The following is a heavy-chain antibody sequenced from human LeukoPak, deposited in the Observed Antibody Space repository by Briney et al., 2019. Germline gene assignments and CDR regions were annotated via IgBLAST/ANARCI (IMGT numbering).Heavy chain of an antibody. V-gene: IGHV4-4*07. Sequence: SETLSLTCTVSGGSISSYYWSWIRQPAGKGLEYIGRIDSSGSTNHNPSLKSRVTMSVDTSKNQFSLQLSSVTAADTAVYYCARDEGGTKGYFDYWGQGTLVTVSS. CDR3: ARDEGGTKGYFDY. J-gene: IGHJ4*02. CDR1: GGSISSYY. CDR2: IDSSGST. D-gene: IGHD1-1*01.